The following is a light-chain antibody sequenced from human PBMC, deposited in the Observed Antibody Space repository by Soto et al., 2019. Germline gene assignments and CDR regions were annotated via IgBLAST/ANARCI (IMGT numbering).Light chain of an antibody. CDR1: QGISTF. CDR3: QHYIGHPYT. V-gene: IGKV1-5*03. CDR2: EAS. Sequence: DIQMTQSPSTLSASVGDRVTITCRANQGISTFLAWYQQRPGKAPNLLIYEASTLESGVPSRFSGSGSGTEFTLTIRRLQPDEPAPYYCQHYIGHPYTFGQGTKLEIE. J-gene: IGKJ2*01.